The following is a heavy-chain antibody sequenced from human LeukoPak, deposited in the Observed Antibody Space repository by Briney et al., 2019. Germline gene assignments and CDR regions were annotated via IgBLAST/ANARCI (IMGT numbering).Heavy chain of an antibody. CDR2: INPNSGDT. CDR3: ARDYCGGDCFPDY. V-gene: IGHV1-2*06. D-gene: IGHD2-21*02. J-gene: IGHJ4*02. CDR1: GYTFTGYY. Sequence: RASVNVSCTASGYTFTGYYVHWVRQAPGQGLEWMGRINPNSGDTNYAQKFQGRVTMTRDTSISTAYMELSRLRSDDTAVYYCARDYCGGDCFPDYWGQGTLVTVSS.